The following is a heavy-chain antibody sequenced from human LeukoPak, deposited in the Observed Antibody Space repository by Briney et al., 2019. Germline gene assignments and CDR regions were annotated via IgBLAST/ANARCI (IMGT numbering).Heavy chain of an antibody. CDR1: GFTFTIYT. D-gene: IGHD3-3*01. CDR2: ITPSSSII. Sequence: GGSLRLSCAASGFTFTIYTMSWVRRAPGKGLEWISYITPSSSIILYADSVKGRFTISRDNAKNSLFLQMNSLRVEDTGVYYCASDFWSGSPQSIHWGQGSLVTVSS. V-gene: IGHV3-48*01. J-gene: IGHJ4*02. CDR3: ASDFWSGSPQSIH.